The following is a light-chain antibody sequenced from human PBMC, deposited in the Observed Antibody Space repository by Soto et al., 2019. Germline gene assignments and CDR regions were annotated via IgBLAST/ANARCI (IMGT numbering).Light chain of an antibody. CDR2: GAS. Sequence: EIVMTQSPATLSVSPGDRATLSCRASQSVSISLAWYQQKPGQAPRLLIYGASSRATGIPDRFSGSGSGTDFTLTISRLEPEDFAVYYCQQYHNWPTFGQGTRLEIK. CDR1: QSVSIS. J-gene: IGKJ5*01. V-gene: IGKV3D-15*01. CDR3: QQYHNWPT.